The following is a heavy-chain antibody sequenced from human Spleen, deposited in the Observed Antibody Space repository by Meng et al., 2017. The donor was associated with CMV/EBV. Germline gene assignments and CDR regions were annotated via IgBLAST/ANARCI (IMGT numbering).Heavy chain of an antibody. Sequence: GESLKISCAASGFTFSSYAMSWVRQAPGKGLEWVSYISGGGDITDSADSVKGRFTISRDNSKNTVYLQMNSLRAEDTAVYYCAKQGLAIAAAGTFDYWGQGTLVTVSS. CDR3: AKQGLAIAAAGTFDY. CDR2: ISGGGDIT. CDR1: GFTFSSYA. J-gene: IGHJ4*02. D-gene: IGHD6-13*01. V-gene: IGHV3-23*01.